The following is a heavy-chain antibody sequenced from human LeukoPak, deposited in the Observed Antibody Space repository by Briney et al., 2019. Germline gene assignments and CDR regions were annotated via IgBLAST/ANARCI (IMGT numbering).Heavy chain of an antibody. D-gene: IGHD1-1*01. CDR1: GFTFSSYS. V-gene: IGHV3-21*01. CDR2: ISSSSSYI. J-gene: IGHJ4*02. CDR3: AAKGNGYAGTYVFAH. Sequence: GGSLRLSCAASGFTFSSYSMNWVRQAPGKGLEWVSSISSSSSYIYYADSVKGRFTISRDNAKNSLYLQMNSLRAEDTAVYYCAAKGNGYAGTYVFAHWGRGILVTVSS.